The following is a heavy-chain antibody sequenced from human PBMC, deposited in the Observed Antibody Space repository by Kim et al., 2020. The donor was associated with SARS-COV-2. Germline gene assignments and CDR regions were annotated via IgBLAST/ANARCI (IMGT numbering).Heavy chain of an antibody. CDR1: GFTFGDYA. CDR2: IRSKAYGGTT. CDR3: TRGYSSGWAFDY. Sequence: GGFLRLSCTASGFTFGDYAMSWVRQAPGKGLEWVGFIRSKAYGGTTEYAASVKGRFTISRDDSKSIAYLQMNSLKTEDTAVYYCTRGYSSGWAFDYWGQGTLVTVSS. J-gene: IGHJ4*02. D-gene: IGHD6-19*01. V-gene: IGHV3-49*04.